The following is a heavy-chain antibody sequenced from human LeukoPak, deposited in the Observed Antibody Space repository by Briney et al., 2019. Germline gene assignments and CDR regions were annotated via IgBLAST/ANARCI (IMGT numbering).Heavy chain of an antibody. CDR2: ISYDGSNK. V-gene: IGHV3-30*18. CDR3: AKDPTVKLLGYFDY. CDR1: GFTFSSYG. D-gene: IGHD1-26*01. Sequence: TGGSLRLSCAASGFTFSSYGMHWVRQAPGKGLEWVAVISYDGSNKYYADSVKGRFTISRDNSKNTLYLQMNSLRAEDTAVYYCAKDPTVKLLGYFDYWGQGTLVTVSS. J-gene: IGHJ4*02.